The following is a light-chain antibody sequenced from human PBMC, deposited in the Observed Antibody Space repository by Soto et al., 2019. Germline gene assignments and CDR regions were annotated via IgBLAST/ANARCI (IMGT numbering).Light chain of an antibody. J-gene: IGLJ2*01. Sequence: SALTQPRSVSGSPGQSVTISCTGTSSDVGGYNCVSWYQQHPGKAPKLMIYDVSKRPSGVPDRFSGSKSGNTASLTISGLQAEDEADYYCCSYAGSYTVVFGGGTKPTVL. CDR2: DVS. V-gene: IGLV2-11*01. CDR1: SSDVGGYNC. CDR3: CSYAGSYTVV.